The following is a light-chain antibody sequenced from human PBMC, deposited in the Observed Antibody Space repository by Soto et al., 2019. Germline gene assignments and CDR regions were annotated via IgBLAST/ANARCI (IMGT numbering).Light chain of an antibody. V-gene: IGKV1-5*01. CDR2: DAS. CDR1: QSISSW. Sequence: DIQKTQSPSTLSASVGDRVTITFRASQSISSWLAWYQQKPGKAPKLLIYDASSLESGVPSRFSGSGSGTEFTLTISSLQPDDFATYYCQQYNSWWTFGQGTKVDI. J-gene: IGKJ1*01. CDR3: QQYNSWWT.